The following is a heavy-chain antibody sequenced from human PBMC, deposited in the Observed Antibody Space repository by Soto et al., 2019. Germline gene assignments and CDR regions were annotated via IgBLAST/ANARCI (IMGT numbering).Heavy chain of an antibody. D-gene: IGHD2-21*01. CDR3: ARQGEYYYYYYGMDV. CDR2: IYPGDSDT. V-gene: IGHV5-51*01. CDR1: GYSFTSYW. J-gene: IGHJ6*02. Sequence: PGESLKISCKGSGYSFTSYWIGWVRQMPGKGLEWMGIIYPGDSDTRYSPSFQGQVTISADKSISTAYLQWSSLKASDTAMYYCARQGEYYYYYYGMDVWGQGTTVTVSS.